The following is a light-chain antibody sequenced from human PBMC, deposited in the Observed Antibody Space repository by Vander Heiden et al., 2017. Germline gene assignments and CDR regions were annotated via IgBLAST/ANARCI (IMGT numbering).Light chain of an antibody. V-gene: IGKV4-1*01. CDR3: QQYYTVPLT. CDR1: QSVLYSSNSKNS. CDR2: WAS. J-gene: IGKJ4*01. Sequence: DIVMTQSPDSLAVAPGERGTIKRKASQSVLYSSNSKNSLAWNQQKPGQPPKLLIHWASTRESGVPDRFSGSGSGTDFTLTISSLQAEDVAVYYCQQYYTVPLTFGGGTKVEIK.